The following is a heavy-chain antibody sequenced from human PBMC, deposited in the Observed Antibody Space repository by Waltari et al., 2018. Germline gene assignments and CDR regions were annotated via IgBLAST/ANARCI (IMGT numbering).Heavy chain of an antibody. D-gene: IGHD3-9*01. CDR1: GYTFTSYD. CDR3: ARGGRNYDILTGYYISGWFDP. J-gene: IGHJ5*02. CDR2: MNPNSGNT. V-gene: IGHV1-8*03. Sequence: QVQLVQSGAEVKKPGDSVKVSCKASGYTFTSYDINWVRQATGPGLEWMGWMNPNSGNTGYAQKFQGRVTITRNTSISTAYMELSSLRSEDTAVYYCARGGRNYDILTGYYISGWFDPWGQGTLVTVSS.